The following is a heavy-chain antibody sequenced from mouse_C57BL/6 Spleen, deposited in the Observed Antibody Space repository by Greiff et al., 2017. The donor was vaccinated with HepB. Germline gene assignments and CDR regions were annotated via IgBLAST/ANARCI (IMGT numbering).Heavy chain of an antibody. J-gene: IGHJ3*01. CDR3: AGGDYDGFAY. CDR2: INPYNGGT. D-gene: IGHD2-4*01. Sequence: VQLKQSGPVLVKPGASVKMSCKASGYTFTDYYMNWVKQSHGKSLEWIGVINPYNGGTSYNQKFKGKATLTVDKSSSTAYMALNSLTSEDSAVYYCAGGDYDGFAYWGQGTLVTVSA. CDR1: GYTFTDYY. V-gene: IGHV1-19*01.